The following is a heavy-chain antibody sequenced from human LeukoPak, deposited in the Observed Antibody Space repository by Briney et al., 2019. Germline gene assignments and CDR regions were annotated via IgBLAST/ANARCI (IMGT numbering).Heavy chain of an antibody. CDR1: GFTFSSSS. Sequence: GSLRLSCAASGFTFSSSSMSWVRQAPGKGLEWVSIISGNGNTKYYADTVKGRFTISRDNSKNTLYLQMNSLRVGDTAVYYCVRDGGGTTPYDCWGQGTLVTVSS. D-gene: IGHD1-7*01. CDR2: ISGNGNTK. J-gene: IGHJ4*02. CDR3: VRDGGGTTPYDC. V-gene: IGHV3-23*01.